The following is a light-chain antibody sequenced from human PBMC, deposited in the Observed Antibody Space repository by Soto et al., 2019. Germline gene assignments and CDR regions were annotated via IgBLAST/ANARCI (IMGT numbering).Light chain of an antibody. Sequence: QSALTQPPSASGSPGQSVTISCTGTSSDVGGYNYVSWYQQHPGKAPKLMIYEVTQRPSGVPNRCSGSKSGNTASLTVSGLQAEDEADYYCNSYAASGNLWVFGGGTKVTVL. CDR1: SSDVGGYNY. CDR3: NSYAASGNLWV. CDR2: EVT. J-gene: IGLJ3*02. V-gene: IGLV2-8*01.